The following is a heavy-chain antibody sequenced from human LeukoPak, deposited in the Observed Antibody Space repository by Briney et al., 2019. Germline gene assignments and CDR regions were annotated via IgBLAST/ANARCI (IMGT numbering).Heavy chain of an antibody. V-gene: IGHV1-8*02. CDR2: MNPNSGNT. D-gene: IGHD2-2*02. CDR3: ARGPMEGIVVVPAAILDY. Sequence: GASVKVSCKASGGTFSSYAINWVRQATGQGLEWMGWMNPNSGNTGYAQKFQGRVTMTRNTSISTAYMELSSLRSEDTAVYYCARGPMEGIVVVPAAILDYWGQGTLVTVSS. CDR1: GGTFSSYA. J-gene: IGHJ4*02.